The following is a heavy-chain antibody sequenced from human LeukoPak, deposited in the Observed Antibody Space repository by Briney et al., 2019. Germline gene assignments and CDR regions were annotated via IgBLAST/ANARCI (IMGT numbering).Heavy chain of an antibody. CDR2: MYTSGST. CDR1: GGSISSYY. J-gene: IGHJ3*02. D-gene: IGHD3-22*01. CDR3: ARGLSYYDSSGYYEIPTDAFDI. V-gene: IGHV4-4*07. Sequence: PSETLSLTCTVSGGSISSYYWSWIRQPAGKGVEWIGRMYTSGSTNYNPSLKSRVTMSVDTSKNQFSLKLSSVTAADTAVYYCARGLSYYDSSGYYEIPTDAFDIWGQGTMVTVSS.